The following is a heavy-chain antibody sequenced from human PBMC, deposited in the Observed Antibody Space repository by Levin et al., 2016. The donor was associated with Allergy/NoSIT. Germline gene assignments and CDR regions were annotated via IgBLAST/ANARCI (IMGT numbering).Heavy chain of an antibody. CDR1: GGSISSGGYY. D-gene: IGHD6-13*01. Sequence: SETLSLTCTVSGGSISSGGYYWSWIRQPPGKGLEWIGSIYYSGSTYYNPSLKSRVTISVDTSKNQFSLKLSSVTAADTAVYYCATAADNYYYGMDVWGQGTTVTVSS. CDR2: IYYSGST. CDR3: ATAADNYYYGMDV. V-gene: IGHV4-39*01. J-gene: IGHJ6*02.